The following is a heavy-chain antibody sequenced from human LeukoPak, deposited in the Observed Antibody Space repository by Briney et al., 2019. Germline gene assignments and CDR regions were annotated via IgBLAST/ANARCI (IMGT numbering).Heavy chain of an antibody. J-gene: IGHJ5*02. D-gene: IGHD6-13*01. V-gene: IGHV3-74*01. Sequence: GGSLRLSCAASGFTFSGYWMHWVRQAPGKGLVWVSRINSDGSSTTYADSVKGRFIISRDNAKNTLYLQMNSLRAEDTAVYYCARARVAGTNWFDPWGQGTLVTVSA. CDR2: INSDGSST. CDR3: ARARVAGTNWFDP. CDR1: GFTFSGYW.